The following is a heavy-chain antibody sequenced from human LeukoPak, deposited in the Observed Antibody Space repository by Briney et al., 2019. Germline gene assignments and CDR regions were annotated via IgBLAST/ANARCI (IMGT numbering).Heavy chain of an antibody. CDR2: ISAYNGNT. V-gene: IGHV1-18*01. CDR1: GYTFTSYG. D-gene: IGHD3-22*01. Sequence: ASVKVSCKASGYTFTSYGISWVREAPGQGLEWMGWISAYNGNTNYAQKLQGRVTMTTDTSTSTAYMELRSLRSDDTAVYYCVRDAPLIMMVVSREPGMDVWGQGPRSPSP. CDR3: VRDAPLIMMVVSREPGMDV. J-gene: IGHJ6*02.